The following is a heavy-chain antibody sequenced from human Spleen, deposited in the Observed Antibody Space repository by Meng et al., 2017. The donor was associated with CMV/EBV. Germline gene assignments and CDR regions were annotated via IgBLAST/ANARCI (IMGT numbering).Heavy chain of an antibody. V-gene: IGHV4-61*01. CDR1: GGSVSGGSYY. D-gene: IGHD5-24*01. CDR2: IYYTGST. CDR3: ASRITLDV. J-gene: IGHJ6*02. Sequence: GSLRLSCTVSGGSVSGGSYYWTWIRQPPGKGPEWIGYIYYTGSTNYNPSLKSRVTISIDTSKNQFSLRLSSVTAADTAVYYCASRITLDVWGQGTTVTVSS.